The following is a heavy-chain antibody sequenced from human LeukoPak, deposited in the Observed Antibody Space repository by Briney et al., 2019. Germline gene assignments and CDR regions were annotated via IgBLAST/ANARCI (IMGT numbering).Heavy chain of an antibody. CDR2: IYYSGSI. Sequence: SETLSLTCTVSGGSISSYYWSWIRQPPGKGLEWIGYIYYSGSINYNPSLKSRVTISVDTSKNQFSLKLSSVTAADTAVYYCARLYSSSSWFDPWGQGTLVTVSS. D-gene: IGHD6-13*01. J-gene: IGHJ5*02. CDR1: GGSISSYY. V-gene: IGHV4-59*08. CDR3: ARLYSSSSWFDP.